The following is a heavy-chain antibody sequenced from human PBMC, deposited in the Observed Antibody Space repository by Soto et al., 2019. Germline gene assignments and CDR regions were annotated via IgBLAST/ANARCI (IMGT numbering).Heavy chain of an antibody. J-gene: IGHJ6*02. CDR3: ANKRGAGKRYYYGMDV. D-gene: IGHD6-19*01. CDR2: ISYDGSNK. Sequence: PWWSLRLSCSASVFTFSSYGMHWFRQAPGKGLEWVAVISYDGSNKYYADSVKGRFTISRDNSKNTLYLQMNSLRAEDTAVYYCANKRGAGKRYYYGMDVWGQGTTVTVSS. V-gene: IGHV3-30*18. CDR1: VFTFSSYG.